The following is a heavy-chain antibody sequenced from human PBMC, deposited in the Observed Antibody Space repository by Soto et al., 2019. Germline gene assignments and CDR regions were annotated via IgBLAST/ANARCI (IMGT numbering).Heavy chain of an antibody. CDR3: ARGWSGWRVWLDY. J-gene: IGHJ4*02. V-gene: IGHV4-34*01. Sequence: ETLSLTCAVYGGSFSGYYWSWIRQPPGKGLEWIGEINHSGSTNYNPSLKSRVTISVDTSKNQFSLKLSSVTAADTAVYYCARGWSGWRVWLDYWGQGTLVTVSS. D-gene: IGHD6-19*01. CDR2: INHSGST. CDR1: GGSFSGYY.